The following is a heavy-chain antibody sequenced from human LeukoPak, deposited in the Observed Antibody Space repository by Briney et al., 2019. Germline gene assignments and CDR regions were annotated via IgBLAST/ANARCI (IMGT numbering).Heavy chain of an antibody. V-gene: IGHV3-30-3*01. Sequence: GGSLRLSCAASGFTFSSYAMSRVRQAPGKGLEWVAVTSYDGSNKYYADSVKGRFTISRDNSKNTLYLQMNSLRAEDTAVYYCAISELLLTVDYWGQGTLVTVSS. CDR2: TSYDGSNK. D-gene: IGHD1-7*01. J-gene: IGHJ4*02. CDR3: AISELLLTVDY. CDR1: GFTFSSYA.